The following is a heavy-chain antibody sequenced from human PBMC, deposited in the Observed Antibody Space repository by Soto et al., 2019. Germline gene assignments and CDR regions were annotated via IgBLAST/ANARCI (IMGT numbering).Heavy chain of an antibody. CDR2: ISYDGSNK. V-gene: IGHV3-30-3*01. J-gene: IGHJ6*02. CDR3: ARDRWDGITFFGAVIPATTPYYCYGMDV. CDR1: GFTFSSYA. D-gene: IGHD3-3*01. Sequence: GGSLRLSCAASGFTFSSYAMHWVRQAPGKGLEWVAVISYDGSNKYYANSVKGRFTISRDNSKNTLYLQMNSLRAEDTAVYYCARDRWDGITFFGAVIPATTPYYCYGMDVWGQGTTVTVSS.